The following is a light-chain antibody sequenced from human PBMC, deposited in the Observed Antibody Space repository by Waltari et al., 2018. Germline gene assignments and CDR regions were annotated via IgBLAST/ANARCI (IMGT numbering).Light chain of an antibody. J-gene: IGKJ4*01. CDR3: QQYDISPLT. CDR1: QTIRTTY. Sequence: EIVLTQSPGTLSLSPGDGATLSCRTSQTIRTTYLACYQQKPGQSPTLLIYGTFSRATGIPDRFTGSGSGTDFSLNISSLEPEDFATYYCQQYDISPLTFGGGTKVEI. CDR2: GTF. V-gene: IGKV3-20*01.